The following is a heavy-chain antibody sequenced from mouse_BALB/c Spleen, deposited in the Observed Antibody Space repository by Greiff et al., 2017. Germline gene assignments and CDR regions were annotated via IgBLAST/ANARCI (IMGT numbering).Heavy chain of an antibody. Sequence: EVQLVESGGGLVKPGGSLKLSCAASGFAFSSYDMSWVRQTPGKRLEWVAYISSGGGSTYYPDTVKGRFTISRDNAKNTLYLQMSSLKSEDTAMYYCARQSMYGNYVAYWGQGTLVTVSA. J-gene: IGHJ3*01. D-gene: IGHD2-10*02. V-gene: IGHV5-12-1*01. CDR1: GFAFSSYD. CDR2: ISSGGGST. CDR3: ARQSMYGNYVAY.